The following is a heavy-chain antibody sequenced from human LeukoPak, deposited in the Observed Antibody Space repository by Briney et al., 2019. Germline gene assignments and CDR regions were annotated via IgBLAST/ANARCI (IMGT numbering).Heavy chain of an antibody. J-gene: IGHJ4*02. CDR1: GFSFSTYD. CDR3: AKKPATIKFPFDI. Sequence: GGSLRLSCVGSGFSFSTYDMGWVRQTPGRGLEWVSAISTTGGYTEDADSVKGRFTISRDNSQNTLFRQMQSLRPEDTAVYYCAKKPATIKFPFDIWGQGTLVTVSP. D-gene: IGHD5-12*01. V-gene: IGHV3-23*01. CDR2: ISTTGGYT.